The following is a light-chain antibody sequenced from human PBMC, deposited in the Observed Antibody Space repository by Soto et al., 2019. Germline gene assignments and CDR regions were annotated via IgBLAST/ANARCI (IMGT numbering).Light chain of an antibody. V-gene: IGKV3-20*01. CDR2: DAS. Sequence: NVFTQSPTTPSFSPGGRAPLSRRASQSVSRLVWCQQKPGQAPRLLMNDASSRATDTPDRFSGSGSGTDFTLTISRVEPEDFSVYYCQQYAGSLITFGQGTRLEI. CDR1: QSVSR. CDR3: QQYAGSLIT. J-gene: IGKJ5*01.